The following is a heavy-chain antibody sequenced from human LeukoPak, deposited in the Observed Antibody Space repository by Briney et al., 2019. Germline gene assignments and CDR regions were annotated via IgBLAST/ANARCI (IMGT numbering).Heavy chain of an antibody. CDR2: IYPGDSGT. V-gene: IGHV5-51*01. J-gene: IGHJ4*02. CDR1: GYRFTNYR. CDR3: ARLDEDFYYDGSGYNF. D-gene: IGHD3-22*01. Sequence: GESLKISCSASGYRFTNYRIAWVRQMPGRGLERMGIIYPGDSGTTYSPSFQGQVTISVDKAINTAYLQWRTLKTSDTAMYYCARLDEDFYYDGSGYNFWGQGTLVTVSS.